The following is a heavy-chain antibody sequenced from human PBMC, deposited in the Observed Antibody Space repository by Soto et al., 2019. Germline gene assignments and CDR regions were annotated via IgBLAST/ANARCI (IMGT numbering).Heavy chain of an antibody. CDR2: SNADNGDT. CDR1: GFTFTNYL. Sequence: ASVKVSCKATGFTFTNYLIHWVRQPPGQRLQWMGWSNADNGDTKYSEEFQGRVTITRDTSATTAYMSLDNQTSDDMGVYYCARGEAPYSNYRDYYILDVWGQGTTVTVSS. D-gene: IGHD4-4*01. J-gene: IGHJ6*02. CDR3: ARGEAPYSNYRDYYILDV. V-gene: IGHV1-3*02.